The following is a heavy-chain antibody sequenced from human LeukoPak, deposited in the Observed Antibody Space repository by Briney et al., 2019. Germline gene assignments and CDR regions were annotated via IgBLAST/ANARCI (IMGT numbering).Heavy chain of an antibody. V-gene: IGHV3-30*02. CDR2: IRYDGSNK. CDR3: AKSPVAGRGYYFDY. CDR1: GFTFSSYG. Sequence: PGGSLRLSCAASGFTFSSYGMHWVRQAPAKGLEWVAFIRYDGSNKYYADSVKGRFTISRDNSKNTLYLQMNSLRAEDTAVYYCAKSPVAGRGYYFDYWGQGTLVTVSS. D-gene: IGHD6-19*01. J-gene: IGHJ4*02.